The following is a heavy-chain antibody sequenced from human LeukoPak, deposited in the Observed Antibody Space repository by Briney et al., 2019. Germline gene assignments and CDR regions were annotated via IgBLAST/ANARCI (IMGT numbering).Heavy chain of an antibody. CDR3: ARASDSSGYYAPQHYFDY. J-gene: IGHJ4*02. CDR2: IYTSGST. Sequence: SQALSLTCTVSGGSISSGTYYWSWIRQPAGKGLEWIGRIYTSGSTNYNPSLKSRVTISVDTSKNQFSLKLSSVTAADTAVYYCARASDSSGYYAPQHYFDYWGQGTLVTVSS. D-gene: IGHD3-22*01. CDR1: GGSISSGTYY. V-gene: IGHV4-61*02.